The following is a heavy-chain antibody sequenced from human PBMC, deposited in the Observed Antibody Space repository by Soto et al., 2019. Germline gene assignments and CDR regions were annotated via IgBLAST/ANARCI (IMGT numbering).Heavy chain of an antibody. J-gene: IGHJ2*01. CDR3: AKEPVGPDWYFDL. Sequence: DVQLLESGGGLVQPGGSLRLSCAASGFTFRSYAMSWVRQAPGKGLEWVSGISGSGISTHYADSVKGRFTVSRDNSKNTIYLQRNSLRAEDTDVYNCAKEPVGPDWYFDLWGRGTLVTVSS. CDR2: ISGSGIST. V-gene: IGHV3-23*01. CDR1: GFTFRSYA.